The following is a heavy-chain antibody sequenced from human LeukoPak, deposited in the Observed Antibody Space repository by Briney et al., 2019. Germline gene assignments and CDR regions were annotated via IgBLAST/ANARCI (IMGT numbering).Heavy chain of an antibody. J-gene: IGHJ4*02. CDR3: ARDRPGGIRISRHYYDSSGYYYY. D-gene: IGHD3-22*01. CDR1: GGTFSSYA. CDR2: ISAYNGNT. Sequence: ASVKVSCKASGGTFSSYAISWVRQAPGQGLEWMGWISAYNGNTNYAQKLQGRVTMTTDTSTSTAYMELRSLRSDDTAVYYCARDRPGGIRISRHYYDSSGYYYYWGQGTLVTVSS. V-gene: IGHV1-18*01.